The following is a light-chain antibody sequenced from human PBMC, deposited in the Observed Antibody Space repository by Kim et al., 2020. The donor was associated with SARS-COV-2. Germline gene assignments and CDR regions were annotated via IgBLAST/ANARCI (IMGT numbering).Light chain of an antibody. Sequence: DIQMTQSPSTLSAFVGDRVTITCRATQSISGWLAWYQQKPGKAPKLLIYQASGLESGVPSRFSGSGSGTEFTLTISSLQSDDFATYYCQQYDSYPRTFGQGTKVDIK. CDR3: QQYDSYPRT. V-gene: IGKV1-5*03. J-gene: IGKJ1*01. CDR2: QAS. CDR1: QSISGW.